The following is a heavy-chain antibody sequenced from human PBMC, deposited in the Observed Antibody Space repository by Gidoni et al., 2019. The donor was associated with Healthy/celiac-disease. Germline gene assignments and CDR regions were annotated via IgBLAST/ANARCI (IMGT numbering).Heavy chain of an antibody. CDR1: GGTFSRYP. CDR3: ASGEMATITAFDI. CDR2: IIPIFGTA. V-gene: IGHV1-69*06. J-gene: IGHJ3*02. Sequence: QVQLVQSGAEVKKPGSSVQVSCKASGGTFSRYPISWVRQAPGQGLEWMGGIIPIFGTANYAQKFQGRVTIIADKSTSTAYMELSSLRSEDTAVYYCASGEMATITAFDIWGQGTMVTVSS. D-gene: IGHD5-12*01.